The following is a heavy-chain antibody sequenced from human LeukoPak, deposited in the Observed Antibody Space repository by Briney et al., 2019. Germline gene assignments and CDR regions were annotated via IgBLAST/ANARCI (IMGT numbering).Heavy chain of an antibody. D-gene: IGHD2-2*01. J-gene: IGHJ4*02. CDR2: IYYSGST. Sequence: SETPSLTCTVSVGSISSSSDYWGCIRQPPGKGLEWIGSIYYSGSTYYNPSLKSRVTISVDTSKNQFSLKLSSVTAADTAVYYCARFTRYCSSTSCYLFDYWGQGTLVTVSS. CDR1: VGSISSSSDY. V-gene: IGHV4-39*01. CDR3: ARFTRYCSSTSCYLFDY.